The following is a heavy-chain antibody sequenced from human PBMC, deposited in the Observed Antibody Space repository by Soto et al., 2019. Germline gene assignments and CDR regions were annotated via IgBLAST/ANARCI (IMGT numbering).Heavy chain of an antibody. D-gene: IGHD5-18*01. CDR2: ISYDGSNK. J-gene: IGHJ4*02. CDR3: ARGSHSYGSPSFDY. CDR1: GFTFSSYA. Sequence: PGGSLRLSCAASGFTFSSYAMHWVRQAPGKGLEWVAVISYDGSNKYYADSVKGRFTISRDNAKNSLYLQMNSLRAEDTAVYYCARGSHSYGSPSFDYWGQGTLVTVSS. V-gene: IGHV3-30-3*01.